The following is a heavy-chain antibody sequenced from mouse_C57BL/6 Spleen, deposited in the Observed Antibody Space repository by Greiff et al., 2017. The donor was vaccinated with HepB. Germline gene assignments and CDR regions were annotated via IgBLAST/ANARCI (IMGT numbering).Heavy chain of an antibody. J-gene: IGHJ3*01. Sequence: EVQLQESGPGLVKPSQSLSLTCSVTGYSITSGYYWNWIRQFPGNKLEWMGYISYDGSNNYNPSLKNRISITRDTSKNQFFLKLNSVTTEDTATYYCARRGLRRSWFAYWGQGTLVTVSA. D-gene: IGHD2-4*01. CDR3: ARRGLRRSWFAY. CDR1: GYSITSGYY. CDR2: ISYDGSN. V-gene: IGHV3-6*01.